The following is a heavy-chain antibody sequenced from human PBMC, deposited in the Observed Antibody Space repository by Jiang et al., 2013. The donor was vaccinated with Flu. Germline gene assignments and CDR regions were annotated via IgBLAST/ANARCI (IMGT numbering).Heavy chain of an antibody. CDR3: AQAYCGGDCYSGGLAYYAFEY. D-gene: IGHD2-21*02. V-gene: IGHV1-69*04. CDR1: GDTFNSYT. Sequence: SGAEVKPPGSSVKVSCKAPGDTFNSYTISWVRQAPGQGLEWMGRIIPFLGIPNYAPNFQGRVTITADESTYTVYMDLSSLRSDDTAVYYCAQAYCGGDCYSGGLAYYAFEYWGQG. J-gene: IGHJ4*02. CDR2: IIPFLGIP.